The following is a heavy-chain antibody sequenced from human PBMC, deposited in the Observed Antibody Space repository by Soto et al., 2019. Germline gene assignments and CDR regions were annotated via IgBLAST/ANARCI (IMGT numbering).Heavy chain of an antibody. CDR2: ISGSGGRI. CDR1: GFTFSTYD. Sequence: EVQLLESGGGLVQPGGSLRLSCAASGFTFSTYDMAWVRQAPWQGLEWVSGISGSGGRIYYADYVQGRFTISRDNAKNTLYVQMNSLRAEDTAVYYCAKRDYSDSGGYDSLFDYWGQGTLVTVSS. CDR3: AKRDYSDSGGYDSLFDY. J-gene: IGHJ4*02. V-gene: IGHV3-23*01. D-gene: IGHD3-22*01.